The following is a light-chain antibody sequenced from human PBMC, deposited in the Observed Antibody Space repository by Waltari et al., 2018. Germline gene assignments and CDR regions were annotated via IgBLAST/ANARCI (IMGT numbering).Light chain of an antibody. J-gene: IGKJ4*01. CDR2: GTS. CDR3: QQYDGEVVT. CDR1: QSVTSLS. Sequence: ENVLTQSPGTLSLSPGERAPLACQASQSVTSLSLTWYQQKLGPAPRLLIYGTSISATGIPDMFSGSGSWTDFTLTISRLEPEDFAVYYCQQYDGEVVTFGGGTKVEI. V-gene: IGKV3-20*01.